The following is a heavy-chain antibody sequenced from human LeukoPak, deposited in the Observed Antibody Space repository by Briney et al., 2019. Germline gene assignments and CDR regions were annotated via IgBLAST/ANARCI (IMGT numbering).Heavy chain of an antibody. V-gene: IGHV3-9*01. Sequence: GRSLRLSCAASGFTFDDYAMHWVRQAPGKGLKWVSGISWNSGSIGYADSVKGRFTISRDNAKNSLYLQMNSLRAEDTALYYCAKDRGSSGWSTTLYYYYYGMDIWGQGTTVTVSS. CDR2: ISWNSGSI. J-gene: IGHJ6*02. CDR3: AKDRGSSGWSTTLYYYYYGMDI. D-gene: IGHD6-19*01. CDR1: GFTFDDYA.